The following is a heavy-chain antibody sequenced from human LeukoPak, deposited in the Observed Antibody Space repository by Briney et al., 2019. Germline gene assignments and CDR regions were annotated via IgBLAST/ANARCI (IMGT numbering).Heavy chain of an antibody. Sequence: GGSPGLSCAASGFTVSSNYMSWVRQAPGKGLEEVSVIYSGGSTYYADSVKGRFTISRDNSKNTLYLQMNSLRAEDTAVYYCAREGYCSSTSCYLDAFDIWGQGTMVTVSS. V-gene: IGHV3-66*01. J-gene: IGHJ3*02. CDR1: GFTVSSNY. CDR2: IYSGGST. D-gene: IGHD2-2*01. CDR3: AREGYCSSTSCYLDAFDI.